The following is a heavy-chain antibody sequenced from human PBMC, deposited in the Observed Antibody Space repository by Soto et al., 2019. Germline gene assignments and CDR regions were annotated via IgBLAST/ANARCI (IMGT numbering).Heavy chain of an antibody. CDR3: ARTTTVAGTPEFDY. V-gene: IGHV3-30-3*01. Sequence: QVQLVESGGGVVQPGRSLRLSCAASGFTFSSFSLHWVRQAPGKGLEWLALISYDGTNKYNADSVKGRFTISRDNPNNPLYLQRNSLRPDDTAVYYCARTTTVAGTPEFDYWGQGALVTVSS. CDR1: GFTFSSFS. J-gene: IGHJ4*02. D-gene: IGHD6-19*01. CDR2: ISYDGTNK.